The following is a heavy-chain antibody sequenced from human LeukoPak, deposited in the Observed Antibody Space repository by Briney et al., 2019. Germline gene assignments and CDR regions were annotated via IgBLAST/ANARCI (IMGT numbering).Heavy chain of an antibody. CDR2: LYYSGST. CDR1: GGSISTSIYY. Sequence: PSETLSLTCTVSGGSISTSIYYWGWIRQPPGKGLEWIGSLYYSGSTYYNPSLKSRVSISVDTSKNQFSLKLSSVTAADTAVYYCARQSSFNWVYFDYWGQGTLVTVPS. V-gene: IGHV4-39*01. CDR3: ARQSSFNWVYFDY. J-gene: IGHJ4*02. D-gene: IGHD7-27*01.